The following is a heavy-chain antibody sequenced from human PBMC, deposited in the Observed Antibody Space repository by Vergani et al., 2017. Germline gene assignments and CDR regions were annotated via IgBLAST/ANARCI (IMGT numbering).Heavy chain of an antibody. Sequence: EVQLVQSGAEVKKPGESLKISCKGSGYSFTSYWIGWVRQMPGKGLEWMGIIYPGDSDTRYSPSFQGQVTISADKSISTAYLQWSSLKASDTAMYYCAGRGRGYCSSTSCPNYYYYMDVWGKGTTVTVSS. J-gene: IGHJ6*03. V-gene: IGHV5-51*01. D-gene: IGHD2-2*01. CDR1: GYSFTSYW. CDR3: AGRGRGYCSSTSCPNYYYYMDV. CDR2: IYPGDSDT.